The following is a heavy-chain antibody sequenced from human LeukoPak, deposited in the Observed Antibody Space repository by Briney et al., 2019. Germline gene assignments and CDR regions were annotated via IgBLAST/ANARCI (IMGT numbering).Heavy chain of an antibody. CDR3: ARGGYSSSWYHFDY. J-gene: IGHJ4*02. Sequence: GGSLRLSCAASGFTVSSNYMSWVRQAPGKGLEWVSVIYSGGTTNYADSVKGRFTISRDNSKNTLFLQMNSLRAEDTAVYYCARGGYSSSWYHFDYWGRGTLVTVSS. D-gene: IGHD6-13*01. CDR2: IYSGGTT. CDR1: GFTVSSNY. V-gene: IGHV3-53*01.